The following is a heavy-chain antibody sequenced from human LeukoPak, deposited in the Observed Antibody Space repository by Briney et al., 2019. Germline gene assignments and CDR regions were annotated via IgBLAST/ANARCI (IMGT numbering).Heavy chain of an antibody. CDR3: GRGGSGSGYLYYFDY. CDR1: GYSFSDYS. V-gene: IGHV1-2*06. CDR2: INSNSGAT. Sequence: ASVKVSCKASGYSFSDYSVHWVRQAPGQGLEWMGRINSNSGATSYAQSFQGRVTMTRDTSISTAYMELSGLTSDDTAVYYCGRGGSGSGYLYYFDYWGQGTLVSVSS. J-gene: IGHJ4*02. D-gene: IGHD3-10*01.